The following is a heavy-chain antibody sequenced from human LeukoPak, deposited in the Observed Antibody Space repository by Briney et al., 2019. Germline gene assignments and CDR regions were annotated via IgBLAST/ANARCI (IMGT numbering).Heavy chain of an antibody. V-gene: IGHV4-4*02. CDR2: VYHTGIT. Sequence: SETLSLTCAVSGGSISSSNWWSWVRQTPGRGLEWIGEVYHTGITNYNPSLKSRVAVLADKSKNQLSLNLSSVTAADTAVYYCGRLVTYSTSDDFWGQGTLVTVSS. CDR1: GGSISSSNW. J-gene: IGHJ4*02. CDR3: GRLVTYSTSDDF. D-gene: IGHD6-6*01.